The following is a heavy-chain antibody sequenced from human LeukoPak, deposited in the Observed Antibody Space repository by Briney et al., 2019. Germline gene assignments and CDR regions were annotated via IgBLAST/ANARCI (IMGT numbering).Heavy chain of an antibody. CDR2: INHSGST. Sequence: SETLSLTCAVYGGSFSGYYWSWIRQPPGKGLEWIGEINHSGSTNYNPSLKSRVTISVDTSEKRLSLKLSSVTAADTALYYCARLGESGSGSYPIDYWGQGTLVTVSS. J-gene: IGHJ4*02. D-gene: IGHD3-10*01. CDR1: GGSFSGYY. V-gene: IGHV4-34*01. CDR3: ARLGESGSGSYPIDY.